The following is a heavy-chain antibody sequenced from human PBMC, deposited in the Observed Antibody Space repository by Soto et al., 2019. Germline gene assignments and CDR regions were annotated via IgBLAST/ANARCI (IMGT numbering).Heavy chain of an antibody. V-gene: IGHV3-23*01. J-gene: IGHJ4*02. D-gene: IGHD4-17*01. CDR2: ISDSGDST. CDR1: GFTFSSYA. CDR3: ARYRDGDPLWGKDDLDE. Sequence: PVGSLRLSWAASGFTFSSYAMSWVRQAPGKGLEWVSTISDSGDSTYSTDSVKGRFTISRDNSKNTLYLQMNSLRAEDTAGYYCARYRDGDPLWGKDDLDECGRGSRVTVCS.